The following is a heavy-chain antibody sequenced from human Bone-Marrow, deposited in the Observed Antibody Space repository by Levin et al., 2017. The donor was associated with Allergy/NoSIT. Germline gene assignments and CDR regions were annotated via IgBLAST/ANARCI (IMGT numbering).Heavy chain of an antibody. D-gene: IGHD3-3*01. CDR3: ARGALSGYYSAGTFDY. V-gene: IGHV4-34*01. Sequence: SSETLSLTCAVYGGSFSVYYWTWIRQPPGKGLEWIGEVNHSGGTNYSPSLKSRVTIRVDTSKNQFSLRLNSVTAADTAVYYCARGALSGYYSAGTFDYWGQGALVTVSS. J-gene: IGHJ4*02. CDR2: VNHSGGT. CDR1: GGSFSVYY.